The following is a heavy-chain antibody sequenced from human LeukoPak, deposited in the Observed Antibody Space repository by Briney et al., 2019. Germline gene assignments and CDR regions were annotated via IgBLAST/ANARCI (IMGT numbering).Heavy chain of an antibody. CDR2: ISSSSSYI. Sequence: PGGSLRLSCAASGFTFSSYSMNWVRQAPGKGLEWVSPISSSSSYIYYADSVKGRFTISRDNAKNSLYLQMNSLRAEDTAVYYCAREVARVGVDYWGQGTLVTVSS. D-gene: IGHD1-26*01. CDR1: GFTFSSYS. CDR3: AREVARVGVDY. V-gene: IGHV3-21*01. J-gene: IGHJ4*02.